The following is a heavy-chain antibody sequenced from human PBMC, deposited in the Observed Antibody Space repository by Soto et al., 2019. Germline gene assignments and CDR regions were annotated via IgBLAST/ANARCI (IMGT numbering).Heavy chain of an antibody. CDR1: GGSISSSSYY. CDR3: ARHPQTLRGGIIRYNWFDP. Sequence: PSETLSLTCTVSGGSISSSSYYWGWIRQPPGKGLEWIGSIYYSGSTYYNPSLKSRVTISVDTSKNQFSLKLSSVTAADTAVYYCARHPQTLRGGIIRYNWFDPWGQGTLVTVSS. D-gene: IGHD3-10*01. CDR2: IYYSGST. V-gene: IGHV4-39*01. J-gene: IGHJ5*02.